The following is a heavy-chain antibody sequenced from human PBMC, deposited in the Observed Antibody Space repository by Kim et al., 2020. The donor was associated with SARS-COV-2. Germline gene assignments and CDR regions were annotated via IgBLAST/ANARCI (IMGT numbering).Heavy chain of an antibody. V-gene: IGHV3-48*02. CDR3: AREGGMGSSGYGTY. J-gene: IGHJ4*02. Sequence: ANSVKGRLTISRDNAKNSLYLQMNSLRDEDTAVYYCAREGGMGSSGYGTYWGQGTLVTVSS. D-gene: IGHD3-22*01.